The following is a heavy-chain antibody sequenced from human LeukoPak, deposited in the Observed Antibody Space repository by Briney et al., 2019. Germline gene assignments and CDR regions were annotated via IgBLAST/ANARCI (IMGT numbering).Heavy chain of an antibody. V-gene: IGHV3-21*01. J-gene: IGHJ5*02. D-gene: IGHD4-23*01. Sequence: PGGSLRLSCAASGFTFSSYSMNWGRQAPGTGLEWVSSISSSSSYIYYADSVKGRFTISRDDAKNSLYLQMNSLRAEDTAVYYCARDPVNYGGNSGGDWFDPWGQGTLLTVSS. CDR1: GFTFSSYS. CDR3: ARDPVNYGGNSGGDWFDP. CDR2: ISSSSSYI.